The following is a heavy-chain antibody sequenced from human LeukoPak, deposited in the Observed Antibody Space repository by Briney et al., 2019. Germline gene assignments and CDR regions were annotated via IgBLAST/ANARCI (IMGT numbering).Heavy chain of an antibody. J-gene: IGHJ4*02. CDR1: GASISSYY. V-gene: IGHV4-59*08. Sequence: PSETLSLTCTVSGASISSYYWSWIRQPPGKRLEWIGYIADSGSPNYNPSLRSRVTISADTSKNQFSLRLSSVTAADTAVYFCARHYPPDYSFDYWGRGTLVTVSS. CDR3: ARHYPPDYSFDY. CDR2: IADSGSP. D-gene: IGHD4-4*01.